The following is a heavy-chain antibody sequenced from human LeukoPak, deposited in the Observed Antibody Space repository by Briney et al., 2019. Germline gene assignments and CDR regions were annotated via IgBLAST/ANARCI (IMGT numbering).Heavy chain of an antibody. J-gene: IGHJ4*02. D-gene: IGHD3-10*01. V-gene: IGHV3-23*01. Sequence: GGSLRLSCAASGFTFSSYAMSWVRQAPGEGLEWVSAISGSGGSTYYADSVKGRFTISRDNSKNTLYLQMNSLRAEDTAVYYCAKDYVLLWFGELLSYFDYWGQGTLVTVSS. CDR2: ISGSGGST. CDR1: GFTFSSYA. CDR3: AKDYVLLWFGELLSYFDY.